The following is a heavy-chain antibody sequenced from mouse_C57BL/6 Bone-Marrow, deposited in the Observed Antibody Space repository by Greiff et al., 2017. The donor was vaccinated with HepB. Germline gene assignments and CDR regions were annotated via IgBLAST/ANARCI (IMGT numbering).Heavy chain of an antibody. Sequence: EVKLMESGAGLVKPGGSLKLSCAASGFTFSSYAMSWVRQTPEKRLEWVAYISSGGDYIYYADTVKGRFTISRDNARNTLYLQMSSLKSEDTAMYYCARDRRVLNVCFDYWGQGTTLTVSS. J-gene: IGHJ2*01. D-gene: IGHD1-3*01. CDR3: ARDRRVLNVCFDY. CDR2: ISSGGDYI. CDR1: GFTFSSYA. V-gene: IGHV5S21*01.